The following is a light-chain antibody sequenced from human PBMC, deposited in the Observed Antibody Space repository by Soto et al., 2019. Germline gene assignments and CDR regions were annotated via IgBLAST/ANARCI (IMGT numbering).Light chain of an antibody. J-gene: IGKJ3*01. Sequence: EIVMTQSPATLSVSPGERATLSCRASQSVSSNLAWYQQKRGQAPRLLIYGASTRATGIPARFSGSGSGTEFTLTISSLQSEDFAVYYCQQYNNWPPFTFGPGTEVDIK. CDR1: QSVSSN. CDR3: QQYNNWPPFT. V-gene: IGKV3-15*01. CDR2: GAS.